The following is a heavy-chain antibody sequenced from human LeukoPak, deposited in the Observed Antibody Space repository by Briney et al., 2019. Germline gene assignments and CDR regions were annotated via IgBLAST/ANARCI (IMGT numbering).Heavy chain of an antibody. CDR1: GYTFTSYG. D-gene: IGHD5-18*01. CDR2: ISAYNGNT. J-gene: IGHJ4*02. CDR3: ARSPLRGYSYGYDY. V-gene: IGHV1-18*01. Sequence: SVQVSFKASGYTFTSYGISWVRQAPGQGLEWMGWISAYNGNTNYAQKLQGRVTMTTDTSTSTAYMELRSLRSDDTAVYYCARSPLRGYSYGYDYWGQGTLVTVSS.